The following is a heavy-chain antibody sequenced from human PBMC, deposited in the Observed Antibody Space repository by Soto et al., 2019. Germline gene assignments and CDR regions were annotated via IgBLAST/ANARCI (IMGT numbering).Heavy chain of an antibody. Sequence: PGESLKISCKGSGYSFTSYWISWVRQMPGKGLEWMGRIDPSDSYTNYSPSFQGHVTISADKSISTAYLQWSSLKASDTAMYYCASAASIAAAGNLLDYWGQGTLVTVSS. CDR1: GYSFTSYW. V-gene: IGHV5-10-1*01. J-gene: IGHJ4*02. CDR2: IDPSDSYT. D-gene: IGHD6-13*01. CDR3: ASAASIAAAGNLLDY.